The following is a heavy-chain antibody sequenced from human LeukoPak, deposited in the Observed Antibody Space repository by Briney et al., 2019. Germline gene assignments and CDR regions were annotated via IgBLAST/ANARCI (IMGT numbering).Heavy chain of an antibody. CDR2: ISGSGGST. Sequence: PGGSLRLSCAASGFTFSSYAMSWVRQAPGKGLEWVSAISGSGGSTYYADSVKGRFTISRDNSKNTLYLQMNSLRAEDTAVYYCAKDSPYWDFWSGYYYYYYYMDVWGKGTTVTVSS. D-gene: IGHD3-3*01. CDR3: AKDSPYWDFWSGYYYYYYYMDV. CDR1: GFTFSSYA. V-gene: IGHV3-23*01. J-gene: IGHJ6*03.